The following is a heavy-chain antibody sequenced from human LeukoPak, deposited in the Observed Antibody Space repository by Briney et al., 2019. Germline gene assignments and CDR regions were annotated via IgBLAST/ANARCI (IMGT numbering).Heavy chain of an antibody. CDR1: GASVTTHY. J-gene: IGHJ5*01. D-gene: IGHD2-2*01. CDR3: ASKPVVPASQGHHFDP. CDR2: IFYRGINSYHS. V-gene: IGHV4-59*02. Sequence: SGTLSLTCTVSGASVTTHYWSWIRQPPGKGLEWIGNIFYRGINSYHSSYDSSLLSRVTMSIDTSKNQVSLNLTSVTAADTAVYYCASKPVVPASQGHHFDPWGQGTLVTVSS.